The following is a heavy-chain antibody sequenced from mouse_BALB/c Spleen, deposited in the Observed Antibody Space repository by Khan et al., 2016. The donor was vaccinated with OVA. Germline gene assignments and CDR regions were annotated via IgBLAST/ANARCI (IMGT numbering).Heavy chain of an antibody. CDR3: ARRGLRWDFDY. Sequence: VQLQESGAELAKPGASVKMSCKASGYTFLNYWILWVKQRPGQGLEWIGYIYPSTAYTEYNQNFKEKPTLTAEKSSRTAYMQLSSLTSEDSAVYYCARRGLRWDFDYWGQGTTLTVSS. V-gene: IGHV1-7*01. CDR2: IYPSTAYT. J-gene: IGHJ2*01. D-gene: IGHD1-1*01. CDR1: GYTFLNYW.